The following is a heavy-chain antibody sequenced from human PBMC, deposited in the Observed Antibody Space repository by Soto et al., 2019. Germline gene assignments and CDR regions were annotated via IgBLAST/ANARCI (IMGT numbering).Heavy chain of an antibody. J-gene: IGHJ4*02. CDR3: ARDSETNGYSYDYFDY. V-gene: IGHV3-30*04. CDR1: GFTFRTYA. CDR2: ISYDGSNT. Sequence: GGSLRLSCAASGFTFRTYAMHWVRQAPGKGLEWVAVISYDGSNTYYADSVKGRFTISRDNSKNTLYLQMNSLRTEDSAVYYCARDSETNGYSYDYFDYWGQGTLVTVSS. D-gene: IGHD5-18*01.